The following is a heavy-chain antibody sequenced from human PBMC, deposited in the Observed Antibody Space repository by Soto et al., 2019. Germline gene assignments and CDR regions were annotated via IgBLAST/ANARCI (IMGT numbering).Heavy chain of an antibody. J-gene: IGHJ4*02. CDR1: GFTFSSYG. Sequence: QVQLVESGGGVVQPGRSLRLSCAASGFTFSSYGMHWVRQAPGKGLEWVAVISYDGSNKYYADSVKGRFTISRDNSKNTLYLQMNRLRAEDTDVYYCAKSLGRGSSWIQLWTLDYWGQGTLVTVSS. CDR3: AKSLGRGSSWIQLWTLDY. CDR2: ISYDGSNK. D-gene: IGHD5-18*01. V-gene: IGHV3-30*18.